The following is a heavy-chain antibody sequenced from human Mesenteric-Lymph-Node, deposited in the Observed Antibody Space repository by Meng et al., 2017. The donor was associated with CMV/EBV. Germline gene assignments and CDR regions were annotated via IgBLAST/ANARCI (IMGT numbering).Heavy chain of an antibody. CDR1: GFTFSSYE. J-gene: IGHJ6*02. CDR3: ARGLTYYDFWSGYYNIDYYGMDV. Sequence: GGSLRLSCAASGFTFSSYEMNWVRQAPGKGLEWVSYISSSGSTIYYADSVKGRFTISRDNAKNSLYLQMNSLRAEDTAVYYCARGLTYYDFWSGYYNIDYYGMDVWGQGTTVTVSS. CDR2: ISSSGSTI. V-gene: IGHV3-48*03. D-gene: IGHD3-3*01.